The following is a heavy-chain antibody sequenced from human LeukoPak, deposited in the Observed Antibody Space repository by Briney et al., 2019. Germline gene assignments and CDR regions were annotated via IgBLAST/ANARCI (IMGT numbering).Heavy chain of an antibody. CDR2: IYYSGST. J-gene: IGHJ4*02. D-gene: IGHD4-17*01. CDR1: GDSISSSSYY. V-gene: IGHV4-39*07. CDR3: ARSFTNDYGDYYYFDY. Sequence: PSETLSLTCTVSGDSISSSSYYWGWIRQPPGKGLEWIGSIYYSGSTYYNPSLKSRVTISVDTSKNQFSLKLSSVTAADTAVYYCARSFTNDYGDYYYFDYWGQGTLVTVSS.